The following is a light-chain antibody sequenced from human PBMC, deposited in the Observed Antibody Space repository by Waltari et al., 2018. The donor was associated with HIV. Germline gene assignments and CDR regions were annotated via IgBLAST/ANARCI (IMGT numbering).Light chain of an antibody. CDR2: GAS. J-gene: IGKJ5*01. CDR3: HNYTSAPPT. V-gene: IGKV1-27*01. CDR1: QAISNN. Sequence: DIQMTQPPSSLSASVGDRVTITCRASQAISNNLAWYQQKPGKVPKLLIYGASTLPSGVPSRFSGIGSGTASPLPITSLQPDDVATYSCHNYTSAPPTFGQGTRLDIK.